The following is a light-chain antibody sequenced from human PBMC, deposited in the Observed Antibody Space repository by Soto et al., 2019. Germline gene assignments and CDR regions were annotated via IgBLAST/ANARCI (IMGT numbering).Light chain of an antibody. CDR3: QQYTNWPPIT. CDR1: QSISSTY. V-gene: IGKV3-20*01. J-gene: IGKJ5*01. Sequence: ESVLTQSPGTLSLSPGERATLSCRASQSISSTYLTWYHQKPGQAPRLLIYGASRRATGIPDRFSGSGSGADFTLTISNLQSEDFAVYYCQQYTNWPPITFGQGTRLEI. CDR2: GAS.